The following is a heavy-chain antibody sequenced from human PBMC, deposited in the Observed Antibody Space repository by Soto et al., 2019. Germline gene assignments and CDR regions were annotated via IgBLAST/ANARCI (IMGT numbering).Heavy chain of an antibody. CDR2: ISPYNGNT. CDR3: ARAGDRCTSTWGAPWRDTHFDL. J-gene: IGHJ2*01. V-gene: IGHV1-18*01. CDR1: GYTFTNYG. D-gene: IGHD2-2*01. Sequence: QVQLVQSGDEVKKPGASVKVSCKASGYTFTNYGINWVRQAPGQGLEWMGWISPYNGNTKYPQKLQGRVTMTTDTSTRTSYMALRSLRSDDKAVYFCARAGDRCTSTWGAPWRDTHFDLWGRGTLVTVSS.